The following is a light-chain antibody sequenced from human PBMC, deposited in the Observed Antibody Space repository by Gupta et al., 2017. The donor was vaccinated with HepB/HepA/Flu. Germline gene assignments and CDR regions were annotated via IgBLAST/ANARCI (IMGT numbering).Light chain of an antibody. CDR2: DVS. Sequence: QSALTQPAPVSWYSAQPITISCTGTTSDADGYNTVAWYQQPPGTAPQLMIYDVSNRPPGISNRFSGSKSGNTASLTITRRQAEDEADYYCSSYTSGSTLVVAFGGGTKLTVL. V-gene: IGLV2-14*01. CDR3: SSYTSGSTLVVA. J-gene: IGLJ2*01. CDR1: TSDADGYNT.